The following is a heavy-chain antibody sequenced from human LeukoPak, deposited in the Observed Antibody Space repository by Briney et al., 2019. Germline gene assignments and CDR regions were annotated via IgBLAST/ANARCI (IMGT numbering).Heavy chain of an antibody. CDR3: ARRDAVPRFDP. Sequence: KPSETLSLTCAVYGGSFSGYYWSWIRQPPGKGLEWIGEINHSGSTNYNPSLKSRVIISVDTSKNQFSLKLSSVTAADTAVYYCARRDAVPRFDPWGQGTLVTVSS. D-gene: IGHD6-19*01. CDR1: GGSFSGYY. V-gene: IGHV4-34*01. J-gene: IGHJ5*02. CDR2: INHSGST.